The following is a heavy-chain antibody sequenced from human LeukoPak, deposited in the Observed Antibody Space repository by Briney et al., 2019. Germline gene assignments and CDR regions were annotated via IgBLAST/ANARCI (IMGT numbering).Heavy chain of an antibody. CDR2: INHSGST. CDR1: GGSFSGYY. Sequence: SETLSLTCAVYGGSFSGYYWSWIRQPPGKGLEGIGEINHSGSTNYNPSLTSRVTISVDTSKKQFSLKLSSVTAADTAVYYCARVRTRLYCSSTSCRYWYFDLWGRGTLVTVSS. V-gene: IGHV4-34*01. D-gene: IGHD2-2*01. J-gene: IGHJ2*01. CDR3: ARVRTRLYCSSTSCRYWYFDL.